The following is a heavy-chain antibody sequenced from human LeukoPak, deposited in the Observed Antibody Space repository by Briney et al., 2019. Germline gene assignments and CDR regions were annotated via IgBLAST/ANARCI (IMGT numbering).Heavy chain of an antibody. Sequence: ASVTVSCKASGYTFTIYYIHWVRQAPGQGLEWMGIINPTGDSTTYAQKFQGRITMTRDTSTSTIYMELSSLRSEDTALYYCARPNGLDAFDIWGQGTMVTVSS. CDR1: GYTFTIYY. CDR3: ARPNGLDAFDI. CDR2: INPTGDST. V-gene: IGHV1-46*01. J-gene: IGHJ3*02. D-gene: IGHD3/OR15-3a*01.